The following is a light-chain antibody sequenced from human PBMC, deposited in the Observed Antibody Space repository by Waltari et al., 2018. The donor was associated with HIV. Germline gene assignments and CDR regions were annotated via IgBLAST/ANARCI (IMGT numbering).Light chain of an antibody. CDR1: SSDVGGYNY. CDR3: SSYTSSSTYNYV. Sequence: QSALTQPASVSGSPGQPITISCTGTSSDVGGYNYVSWYQQHPGKAPKLMIYDVSNRPSGVSNRFSGSKSGNTASLTISGLQAEDEADYYCSSYTSSSTYNYVFGTGTKVTVL. CDR2: DVS. V-gene: IGLV2-14*03. J-gene: IGLJ1*01.